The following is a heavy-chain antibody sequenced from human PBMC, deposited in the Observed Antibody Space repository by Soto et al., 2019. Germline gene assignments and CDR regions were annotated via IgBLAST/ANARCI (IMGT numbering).Heavy chain of an antibody. CDR3: ARAFIAAAGENNWFDP. V-gene: IGHV4-34*01. J-gene: IGHJ5*02. CDR1: GGSFSGYY. D-gene: IGHD6-13*01. Sequence: QVQLQQWGAGLLKPSETLSLTCAVYGGSFSGYYWCWIRQRPGKGLEWIGEINHSGSTNYNPSLKSRVTISVDTSKNQFSLKLSSVTAADTAVYYCARAFIAAAGENNWFDPWGQGTLVTVSS. CDR2: INHSGST.